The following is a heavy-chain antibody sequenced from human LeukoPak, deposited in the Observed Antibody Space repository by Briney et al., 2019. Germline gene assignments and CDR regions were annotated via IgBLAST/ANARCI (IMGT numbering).Heavy chain of an antibody. CDR1: GFTFSSYS. V-gene: IGHV3-21*01. CDR3: AVGYCTNGVWCEWKTGGTFDY. J-gene: IGHJ4*02. Sequence: GGSLRLSCAASGFTFSSYSMNWVRQAPGKGLEWVSSISSSSSYIYYADSVKGRFTISRDNAKNSPYLQMNSLRAEDTAVYCCAVGYCTNGVWCEWKTGGTFDYWGQGTLVTVSS. D-gene: IGHD2-8*01. CDR2: ISSSSSYI.